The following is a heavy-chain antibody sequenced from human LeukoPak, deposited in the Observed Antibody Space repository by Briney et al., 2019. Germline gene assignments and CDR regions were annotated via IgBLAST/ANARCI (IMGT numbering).Heavy chain of an antibody. V-gene: IGHV3-43*01. Sequence: GGSLRLSCAASGLTFDDYSMHWGRQAPGKGLEWVSLIRGDGSKTFYADSVKGRFTISRDNSKNSLYLQMNSLRTEDTAFYYCAKEKGTIYFDYWGQGTLVTVSS. CDR1: GLTFDDYS. D-gene: IGHD1-1*01. J-gene: IGHJ4*02. CDR3: AKEKGTIYFDY. CDR2: IRGDGSKT.